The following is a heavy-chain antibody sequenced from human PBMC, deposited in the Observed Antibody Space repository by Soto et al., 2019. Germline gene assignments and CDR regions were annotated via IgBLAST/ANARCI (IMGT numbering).Heavy chain of an antibody. V-gene: IGHV1-18*01. Sequence: QVQLVQSGAEVKKPGASVKVSCKASGYTFTSYGISWVRQAPGQGLEWMGWISAYNGNTNYAQKLQGRVTMTTDTSTSTAYMELRSLRSDDTAVYYCARDRPRRYCSGGSCYPYYFDYCGHGTLVTVSS. D-gene: IGHD2-15*01. CDR1: GYTFTSYG. J-gene: IGHJ4*01. CDR3: ARDRPRRYCSGGSCYPYYFDY. CDR2: ISAYNGNT.